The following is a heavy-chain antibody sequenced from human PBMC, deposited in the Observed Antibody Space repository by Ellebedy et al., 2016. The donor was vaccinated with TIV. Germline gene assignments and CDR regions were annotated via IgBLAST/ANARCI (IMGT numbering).Heavy chain of an antibody. V-gene: IGHV4-39*07. Sequence: SETLSLTCTVSGGSISSSSTYWVWFRQSPGKGLEWIGSIHYSGRTYYNPSLKSRVTISVDTSRNQFSLRLSSVSAADTAVYYCARGGGSYSDYWGQGILVTVSS. CDR1: GGSISSSSTY. J-gene: IGHJ4*02. CDR2: IHYSGRT. D-gene: IGHD1-26*01. CDR3: ARGGGSYSDY.